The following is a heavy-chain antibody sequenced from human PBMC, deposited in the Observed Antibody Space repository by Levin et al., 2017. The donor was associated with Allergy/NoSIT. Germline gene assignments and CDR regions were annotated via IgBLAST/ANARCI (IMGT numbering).Heavy chain of an antibody. CDR3: ARGGYYYDSRHGSDAFDI. V-gene: IGHV1-18*01. D-gene: IGHD3-22*01. CDR2: ISAYNGNT. J-gene: IGHJ3*02. Sequence: GESLKISCKASGYTFTSYGISWVRQAPGQGLEWMGWISAYNGNTNYAQKLQGRVTMTTDTSTSTAYMELRSLRSDDTAVYYCARGGYYYDSRHGSDAFDIWGQGTMVTVSS. CDR1: GYTFTSYG.